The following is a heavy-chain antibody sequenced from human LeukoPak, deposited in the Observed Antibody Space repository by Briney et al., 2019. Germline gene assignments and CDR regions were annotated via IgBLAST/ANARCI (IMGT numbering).Heavy chain of an antibody. Sequence: SETLSLTCTVPGGSISSSSYYWGWIRQPPGKGLEWIGSIYYSGSTYYNPSLKSRVTISVDTSKNQFSLKLSSVTAADTAVYYCARGVSSGDFSYWGQGTLVTVSS. CDR3: ARGVSSGDFSY. CDR1: GGSISSSSYY. D-gene: IGHD6-19*01. CDR2: IYYSGST. J-gene: IGHJ4*02. V-gene: IGHV4-39*01.